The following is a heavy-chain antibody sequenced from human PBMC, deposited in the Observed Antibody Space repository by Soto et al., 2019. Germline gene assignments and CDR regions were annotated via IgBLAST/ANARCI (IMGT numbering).Heavy chain of an antibody. D-gene: IGHD4-17*01. V-gene: IGHV3-33*01. CDR2: IWYDGSNK. J-gene: IGHJ3*02. CDR1: GFTFSSYG. CDR3: ARPVMTTVTTYAFDI. Sequence: QVQLVESGGGVVQPGRSLRPSCAASGFTFSSYGMHWVRQAPGKGLEWVAVIWYDGSNKYYADSVKGRFTISRDNSKNTLYLQMNSLRAEDTAVYYCARPVMTTVTTYAFDIWGQGTMVTVSS.